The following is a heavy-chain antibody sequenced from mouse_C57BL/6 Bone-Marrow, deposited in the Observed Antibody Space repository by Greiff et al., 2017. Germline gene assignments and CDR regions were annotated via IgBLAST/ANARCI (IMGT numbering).Heavy chain of an antibody. Sequence: QVQLHQPGAELVKPGASVKLSCKASGYTFTSYWMHWVKQRPGQGLEWIGMIHPTSGSTNYNEKFKSKATLTVDKSSSTAYMQLSSLTSEDSAVYYCARWNYYGSSYVDAMDYWGQGTSVTVSS. V-gene: IGHV1-64*01. D-gene: IGHD1-1*01. J-gene: IGHJ4*01. CDR2: IHPTSGST. CDR1: GYTFTSYW. CDR3: ARWNYYGSSYVDAMDY.